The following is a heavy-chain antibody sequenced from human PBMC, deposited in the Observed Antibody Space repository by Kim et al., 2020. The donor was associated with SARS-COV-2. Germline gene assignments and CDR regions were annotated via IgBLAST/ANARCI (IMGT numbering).Heavy chain of an antibody. V-gene: IGHV3-53*01. Sequence: GGSLRLSCAASGFTVSSNYMSWVRQAPGKGLEWVSVIYSGGSTFYADSVKGRFTISRDHSKNTLYLQMNSLRAEDTAVYYCARDPMVRGVVRSVWGQGTTVTVSS. CDR1: GFTVSSNY. D-gene: IGHD3-10*01. CDR3: ARDPMVRGVVRSV. CDR2: IYSGGST. J-gene: IGHJ6*02.